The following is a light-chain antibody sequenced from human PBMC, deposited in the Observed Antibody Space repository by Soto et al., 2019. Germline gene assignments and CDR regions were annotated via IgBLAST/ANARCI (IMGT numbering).Light chain of an antibody. Sequence: DIHMTQSPCSLSASVGDRFTIAFLASQSISSYLNWYQQKPGKAPKLLIYAASSLQSGVSSRFSGSGSGTDFTLTISSLQPEDFATYYCQQGNSFPFTFGPGTKVDIK. CDR1: QSISSY. CDR2: AAS. V-gene: IGKV1-39*01. J-gene: IGKJ3*01. CDR3: QQGNSFPFT.